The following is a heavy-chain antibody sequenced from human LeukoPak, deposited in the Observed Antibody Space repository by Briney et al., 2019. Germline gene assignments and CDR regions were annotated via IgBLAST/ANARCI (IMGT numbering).Heavy chain of an antibody. J-gene: IGHJ3*01. CDR1: GFTFNKYA. V-gene: IGHV3-23*01. CDR2: IAGTGGST. CDR3: AKAFRIVGIGNPDDAFDV. Sequence: QPGGSLRLSCAASGFTFNKYAMNWVRQPPGKGLEWVSSIAGTGGSTYYADSVKGRFTLPRDNSENTLYLQLNSLRAEDSGIYYCAKAFRIVGIGNPDDAFDVWGQGTVVTVSS. D-gene: IGHD1-26*01.